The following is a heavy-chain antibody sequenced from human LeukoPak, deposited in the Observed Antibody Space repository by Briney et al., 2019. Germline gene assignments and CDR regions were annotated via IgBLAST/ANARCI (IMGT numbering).Heavy chain of an antibody. CDR3: ARDSLLLSSVDGRGGWFDP. CDR1: GYTFTGYY. V-gene: IGHV1-46*01. J-gene: IGHJ5*02. Sequence: ASVKVSCKASGYTFTGYYMHWVRQAPGQGLEWMGIINPSGGSTSYAQKFQGRVTMTRDTSTSTVYMELSSLRSEDTAVYYCARDSLLLSSVDGRGGWFDPWGQGTLVTVSS. D-gene: IGHD2/OR15-2a*01. CDR2: INPSGGST.